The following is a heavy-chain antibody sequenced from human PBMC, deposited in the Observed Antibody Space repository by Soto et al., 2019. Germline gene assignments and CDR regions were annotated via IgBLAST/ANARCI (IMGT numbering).Heavy chain of an antibody. J-gene: IGHJ4*02. CDR1: GGTFSSYA. CDR2: IIPIFGTA. Sequence: SVKVSCKASGGTFSSYAISWVRQAPGQGLEWMGGIIPIFGTADYAQKFQGRVTMTRDTSTSTVYMDLSSLRSEDTAVYYCARSPYSSGYYYAIDYWGQGTQVTVSS. D-gene: IGHD3-22*01. CDR3: ARSPYSSGYYYAIDY. V-gene: IGHV1-69*05.